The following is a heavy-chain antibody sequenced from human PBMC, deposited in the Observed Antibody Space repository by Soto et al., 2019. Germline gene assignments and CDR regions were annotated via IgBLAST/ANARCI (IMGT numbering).Heavy chain of an antibody. CDR2: IYYSGST. CDR3: AREIVDIVATSYFDY. CDR1: GGSISSYY. J-gene: IGHJ4*02. V-gene: IGHV4-59*01. D-gene: IGHD5-12*01. Sequence: PSETLSLTCTFSGGSISSYYWSWIRQPPGKGLEWIGYIYYSGSTNYNPSLKSRVTISVDTSKNQFSLKLSSVTAADTAVYYCAREIVDIVATSYFDYWGQGTLVTVSS.